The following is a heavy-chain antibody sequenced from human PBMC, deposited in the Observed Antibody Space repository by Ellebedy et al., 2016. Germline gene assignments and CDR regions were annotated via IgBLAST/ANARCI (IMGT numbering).Heavy chain of an antibody. Sequence: GESLKISCAASGFTLSSYSMNWVRQAPGKGLEWVSGISWNSGSIGYADSVKGRFTISRDNAKNSLYLQMNSLRAEDTAVYYCASCIAAAGSWGWGVYYYYMDVWGKGTTVTVSS. CDR1: GFTLSSYS. CDR3: ASCIAAAGSWGWGVYYYYMDV. V-gene: IGHV3-48*04. D-gene: IGHD6-13*01. J-gene: IGHJ6*03. CDR2: ISWNSGSI.